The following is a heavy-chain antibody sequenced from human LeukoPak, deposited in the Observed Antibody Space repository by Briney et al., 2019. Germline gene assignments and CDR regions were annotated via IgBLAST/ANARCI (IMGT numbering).Heavy chain of an antibody. D-gene: IGHD2-2*01. J-gene: IGHJ5*02. CDR1: GGSISSGGYY. Sequence: PSETLSLTCTVSGGSISSGGYYWSWIRQPPGKGLEWIGYIYYSGSTYYNPSLKSRVTISVDTSKNQFSLKLSSVTAADTAVYYCARVGCSTSCPNWFDPWGQGTLVTVSS. CDR3: ARVGCSTSCPNWFDP. V-gene: IGHV4-31*03. CDR2: IYYSGST.